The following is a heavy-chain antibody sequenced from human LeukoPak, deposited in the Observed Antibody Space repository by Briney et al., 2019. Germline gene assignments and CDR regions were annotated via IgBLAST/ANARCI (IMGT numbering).Heavy chain of an antibody. CDR2: VYTSGST. CDR1: GGSISGYY. CDR3: ARGTYYYDSSGSNLDY. D-gene: IGHD3-22*01. Sequence: SETLSLTCTASGGSISGYYWSWIRQPAGKGLEWIGRVYTSGSTNYHPSLKSRVTMSVDTSKNQFSLKLSSVTAADTAVYYCARGTYYYDSSGSNLDYWGQGTLVTVSS. V-gene: IGHV4-4*07. J-gene: IGHJ4*02.